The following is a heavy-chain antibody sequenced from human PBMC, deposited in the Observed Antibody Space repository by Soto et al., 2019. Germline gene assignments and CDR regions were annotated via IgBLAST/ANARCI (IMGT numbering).Heavy chain of an antibody. CDR3: ARHGTAPSTYNWCGP. V-gene: IGHV4-39*01. D-gene: IGHD1-7*01. CDR2: ISYGGST. CDR1: GDSVSRTDYY. J-gene: IGHJ5*02. Sequence: QVQLQESGPGLVKPSETLSLTCTVSGDSVSRTDYYWGWIRQPPGKGLEWIGRISYGGSTYYIPYLECRITISADTSKNQFSLKLSSVTAADTGVYYGARHGTAPSTYNWCGPWGRGTLVSVSS.